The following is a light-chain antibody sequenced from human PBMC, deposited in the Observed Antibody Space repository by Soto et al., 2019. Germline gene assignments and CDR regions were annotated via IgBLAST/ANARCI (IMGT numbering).Light chain of an antibody. CDR3: QQYGSSIT. CDR2: HAS. Sequence: IVLSKSPGTLSLSPGESATLSCRASQTVNSSYLAWYQRKPGQAPRLLIYHASSRATGVPDRFSGSGSWADFTLTICRLEPEDFAVYYCQQYGSSITFGRGTKV. V-gene: IGKV3-20*01. CDR1: QTVNSSY. J-gene: IGKJ4*01.